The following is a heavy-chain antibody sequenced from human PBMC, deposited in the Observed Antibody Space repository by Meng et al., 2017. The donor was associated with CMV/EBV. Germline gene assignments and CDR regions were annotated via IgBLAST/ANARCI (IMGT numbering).Heavy chain of an antibody. Sequence: ASVKVSCKTSGYTFTRFHMHWVRQAPGQGLEWMGKIIPSSGSTTYAPRFQGRVTMTRDTSTSTVYMELNSLRSEDTAVYSCARDYSDYVFDYWGQGTLVTVSS. CDR3: ARDYSDYVFDY. CDR1: GYTFTRFH. V-gene: IGHV1-46*01. J-gene: IGHJ4*02. D-gene: IGHD4-11*01. CDR2: IIPSSGST.